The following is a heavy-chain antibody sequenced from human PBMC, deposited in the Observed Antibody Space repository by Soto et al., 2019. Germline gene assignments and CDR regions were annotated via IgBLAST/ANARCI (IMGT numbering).Heavy chain of an antibody. J-gene: IGHJ6*02. CDR1: GYTFTSYD. V-gene: IGHV1-8*01. Sequence: ASVKVSCKASGYTFTSYDINWVRQATGQGLEWMGWMNPNSGNTGYAQKFQGRVTMTRNTSISTAYMELSSLRSEDPAVSYCARSDYAILPGCPPEQPARSYGMDVWGQGTTVTVSS. CDR2: MNPNSGNT. CDR3: ARSDYAILPGCPPEQPARSYGMDV. D-gene: IGHD3-9*01.